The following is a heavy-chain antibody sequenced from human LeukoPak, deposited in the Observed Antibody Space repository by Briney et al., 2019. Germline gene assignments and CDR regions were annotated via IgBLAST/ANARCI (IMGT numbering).Heavy chain of an antibody. CDR1: GFTFYNFA. CDR2: ISASGGST. Sequence: GGSLGLSCAASGFTFYNFAMSWVRQAPGKGLEWVSGISASGGSTDYADSVKGRFTVSRDNSKKMLYLEMNSLRAEDTAVYFCAKDRIAVAAFRVKFDYWGQGTLVTVSS. CDR3: AKDRIAVAAFRVKFDY. D-gene: IGHD6-19*01. V-gene: IGHV3-23*01. J-gene: IGHJ4*02.